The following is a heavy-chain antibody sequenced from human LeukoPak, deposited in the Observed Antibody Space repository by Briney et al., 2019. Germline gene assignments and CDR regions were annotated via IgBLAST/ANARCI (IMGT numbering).Heavy chain of an antibody. CDR3: ARSEYSSSWGAYFDY. D-gene: IGHD6-13*01. J-gene: IGHJ4*02. V-gene: IGHV4-34*01. CDR2: INHSGST. CDR1: GGSFSGYY. Sequence: SETLSLTCAVYGGSFSGYYWSWIRQPPGKGLEWIGEINHSGSTNYNPSLKSRVTISVDTSKNQFSLKLSSVTAADTAVYYCARSEYSSSWGAYFDYWGQGTLVTVSS.